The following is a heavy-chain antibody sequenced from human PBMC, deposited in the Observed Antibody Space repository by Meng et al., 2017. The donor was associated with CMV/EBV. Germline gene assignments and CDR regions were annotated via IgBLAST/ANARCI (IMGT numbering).Heavy chain of an antibody. V-gene: IGHV1-8*02. Sequence: ASVKVSCKASGYTFTGYYMHWVRQAPGQGLEWMGWMNPNSGNTGYAQKFQGRVTMTRNTSISTAYMELSSLRSEDTAVYYCARFSTFGYYDFWSGYYAHYYYYGMDVWGQGTTVTVSS. CDR1: GYTFTGYY. J-gene: IGHJ6*02. CDR2: MNPNSGNT. CDR3: ARFSTFGYYDFWSGYYAHYYYYGMDV. D-gene: IGHD3-3*01.